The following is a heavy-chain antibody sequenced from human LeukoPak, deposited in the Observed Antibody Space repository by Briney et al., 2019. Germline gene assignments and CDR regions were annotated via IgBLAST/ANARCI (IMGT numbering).Heavy chain of an antibody. CDR1: GFTFSTYA. D-gene: IGHD2-21*01. CDR3: ARARVRGVSFFAY. J-gene: IGHJ4*02. V-gene: IGHV3-30*01. CDR2: ISYDGSNE. Sequence: GRSQRLSWEAAGFTFSTYAMHWGRQAPGKGLEWVSEISYDGSNEYYADSVKGRFTISRGKSKNTLYLQMNSLTAEDSAVYYCARARVRGVSFFAYWGQGTLVTVSS.